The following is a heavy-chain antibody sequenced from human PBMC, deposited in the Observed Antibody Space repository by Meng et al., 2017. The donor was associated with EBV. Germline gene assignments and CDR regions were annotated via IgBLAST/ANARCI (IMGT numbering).Heavy chain of an antibody. V-gene: IGHV1-69*01. CDR3: ASESGRGYTPDY. CDR2: FLPTLGAP. Sequence: GQLVQSAAEVKKPGSSGKVSCKTSGGPFRNYAISWVRQAPGQGLEWLGGFLPTLGAPNYAQKFHGRVSITADESTSTHYMDLSSLRSEDTAVYYCASESGRGYTPDYWGQGTLVTVSS. J-gene: IGHJ4*02. D-gene: IGHD3-10*01. CDR1: GGPFRNYA.